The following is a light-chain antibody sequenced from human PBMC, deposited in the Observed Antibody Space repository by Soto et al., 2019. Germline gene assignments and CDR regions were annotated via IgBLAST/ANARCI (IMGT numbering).Light chain of an antibody. V-gene: IGLV2-14*01. Sequence: SALTQPASVSGSPGHSITTSCTGTSSDVGGYNYVSWYQQHPGKAPKLMIYDVSNRPSGVSNRFSGSKSGNTASLTISGLQAEDEDDYYCSSYTSSSTYVFGTGNKVTVL. J-gene: IGLJ1*01. CDR3: SSYTSSSTYV. CDR1: SSDVGGYNY. CDR2: DVS.